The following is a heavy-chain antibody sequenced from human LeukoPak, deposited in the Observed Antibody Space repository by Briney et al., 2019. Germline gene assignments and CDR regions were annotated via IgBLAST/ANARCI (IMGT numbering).Heavy chain of an antibody. CDR2: INGDGTSTST. CDR1: GFTFSTYW. J-gene: IGHJ6*01. V-gene: IGHV3-74*01. Sequence: PGGSYALYCAASGFTFSTYWMHWVSQAPEKGLVWVSRINGDGTSTSTSYADSVKCLYTIPRDNAKNTLYLHMNTLRAEDTAVYYCARDRDYGAPDYY. CDR3: ARDRDYGAPDYY. D-gene: IGHD4-17*01.